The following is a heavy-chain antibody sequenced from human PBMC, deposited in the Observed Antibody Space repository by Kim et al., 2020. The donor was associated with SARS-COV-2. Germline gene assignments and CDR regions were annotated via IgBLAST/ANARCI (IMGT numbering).Heavy chain of an antibody. CDR3: AKGWGGTTGTTWAYYYYGMDV. J-gene: IGHJ6*02. CDR1: GITFSSYA. Sequence: GGSLRLSCAASGITFSSYAMSWVRQAPGKGLEWVSAISGSGGSTYYADSVKGRFTISRDNSKNTLYLQMNSLRAEDTAVYYCAKGWGGTTGTTWAYYYYGMDVWGQGTTVTVSS. V-gene: IGHV3-23*01. CDR2: ISGSGGST. D-gene: IGHD1-1*01.